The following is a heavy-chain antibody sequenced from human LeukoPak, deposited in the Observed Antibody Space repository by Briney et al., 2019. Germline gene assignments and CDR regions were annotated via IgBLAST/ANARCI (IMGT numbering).Heavy chain of an antibody. J-gene: IGHJ6*03. D-gene: IGHD6-13*01. CDR3: ARDGSEGYSSSWYETYYYYYYYMDV. V-gene: IGHV3-21*01. CDR1: GFTFSSYS. CDR2: ISSNSSYI. Sequence: PGGSLRLSCAASGFTFSSYSMNWVRQAPGKGLEWVSSISSNSSYIYYADSVKGRFTISRDNAKNSLYLQMNSLRAEDTAVYYCARDGSEGYSSSWYETYYYYYYYMDVWGKGTTVTVSS.